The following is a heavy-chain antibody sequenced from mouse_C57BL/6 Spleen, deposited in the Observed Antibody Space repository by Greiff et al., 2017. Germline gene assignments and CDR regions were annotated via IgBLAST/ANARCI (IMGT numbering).Heavy chain of an antibody. D-gene: IGHD1-1*01. CDR1: GYAFSSYW. CDR3: ARAGLLASDGYAMDY. CDR2: IYPGDGDT. J-gene: IGHJ4*01. V-gene: IGHV1-80*01. Sequence: VQRVESGAELVKPGASVKISCKASGYAFSSYWMNWVKQRPGKGLEWIGQIYPGDGDTNYNGKFKGKATLTADKSSSTAYMQLSSLTSEDSAVYFCARAGLLASDGYAMDYWGQGTSVTVSS.